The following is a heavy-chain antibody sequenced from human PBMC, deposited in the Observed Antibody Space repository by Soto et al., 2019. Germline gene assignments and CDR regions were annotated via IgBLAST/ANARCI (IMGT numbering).Heavy chain of an antibody. CDR3: ARTSYYDSSGYYPEDDAFDI. CDR2: IYYSGST. J-gene: IGHJ3*02. Sequence: QVQLQESGPGLVKPSQTLSLTCTVSGGSISSGGYYWSWIRQHPGKGLEWIGYIYYSGSTYYNPSLKSRVTRSVDTSKNQFSLKLSSVTAADTAVYYCARTSYYDSSGYYPEDDAFDIWGQGTMVTVSS. CDR1: GGSISSGGYY. V-gene: IGHV4-31*03. D-gene: IGHD3-22*01.